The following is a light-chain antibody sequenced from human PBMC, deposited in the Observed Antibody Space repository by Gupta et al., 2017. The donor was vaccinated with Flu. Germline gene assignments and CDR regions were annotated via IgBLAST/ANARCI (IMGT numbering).Light chain of an antibody. Sequence: EIVLTQSPATLSLYPGDRATLSCRASQSVKSYLAWYQQKPGQAPRLLVYDASNRATDIPVRFSGSGSETDFTLTISSLEPEDFAVYYCQQRRDWPHTFGQGTKLEIK. CDR1: QSVKSY. CDR2: DAS. V-gene: IGKV3-11*01. CDR3: QQRRDWPHT. J-gene: IGKJ2*01.